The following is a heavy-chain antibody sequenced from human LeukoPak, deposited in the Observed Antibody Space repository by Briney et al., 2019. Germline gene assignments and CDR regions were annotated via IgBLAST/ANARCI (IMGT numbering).Heavy chain of an antibody. CDR2: ISGGGGTR. J-gene: IGHJ4*02. CDR3: AKGGLSDRRFEY. D-gene: IGHD3-16*02. V-gene: IGHV3-23*01. Sequence: PGGSLRLSCAASGFTFRSYGMHWVRQAPGKGLEWVSVISGGGGTRYYADSVKGRFTISRDNSKNTLYLQMNSLRADDTAIYYCAKGGLSDRRFEYWGQGTLVTVSS. CDR1: GFTFRSYG.